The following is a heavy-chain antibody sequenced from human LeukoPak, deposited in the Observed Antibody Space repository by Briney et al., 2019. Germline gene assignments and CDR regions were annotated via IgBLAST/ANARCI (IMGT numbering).Heavy chain of an antibody. V-gene: IGHV3-7*01. J-gene: IGHJ4*02. Sequence: PSGGSLRLSCAASGFTFSSYWMSWVRQAPGKGLEWVANIKQDGSEKYYVDSVKGRFTISRDNAKNSLYLQMNSLRAEDTAVYYCARVGRYCDWLPFDYWGQGTLVTVSS. CDR3: ARVGRYCDWLPFDY. CDR1: GFTFSSYW. D-gene: IGHD3-9*01. CDR2: IKQDGSEK.